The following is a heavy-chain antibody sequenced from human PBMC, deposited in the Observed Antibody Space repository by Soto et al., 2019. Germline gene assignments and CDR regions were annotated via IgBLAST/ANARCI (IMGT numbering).Heavy chain of an antibody. CDR3: ARALSIAAAGTPTY. CDR2: INPNSGGT. V-gene: IGHV1-2*02. CDR1: GYTFTGYY. J-gene: IGHJ4*02. D-gene: IGHD6-13*01. Sequence: ASVKVSCKASGYTFTGYYMHWVRQAPGQGLEWMGWINPNSGGTNYAQKFQGRVTMTRDTSISTAYMELSRLRSDDTAVYYCARALSIAAAGTPTYWGQGTLVTVSS.